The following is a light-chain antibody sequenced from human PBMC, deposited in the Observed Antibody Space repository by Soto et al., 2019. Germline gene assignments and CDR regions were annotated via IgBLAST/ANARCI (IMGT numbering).Light chain of an antibody. CDR2: SNN. CDR3: AAWDDSLSGRV. J-gene: IGLJ3*02. Sequence: QSALTQPPSASGTPGQRVTISCSGSSSNIGRNPVNWYQQLPGTAPKLLIYSNNNRPSGVPDRFSGSKSGTSASLAVSGLQSEDEADYYCAAWDDSLSGRVFGGGTKLTVL. V-gene: IGLV1-44*01. CDR1: SSNIGRNP.